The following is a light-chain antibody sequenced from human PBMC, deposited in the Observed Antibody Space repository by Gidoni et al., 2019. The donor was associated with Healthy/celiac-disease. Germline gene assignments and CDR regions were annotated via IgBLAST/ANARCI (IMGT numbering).Light chain of an antibody. Sequence: DIPMTQSPSTLSASVGDIVTITCRASQSISSWLAWYQQKPGKAPKLLIYKASSLESGVPSRFSGSGSGTEFTLTISSLQPDDFATYYCQQYNSYSGTFGQGTKVEIK. J-gene: IGKJ1*01. CDR2: KAS. V-gene: IGKV1-5*03. CDR1: QSISSW. CDR3: QQYNSYSGT.